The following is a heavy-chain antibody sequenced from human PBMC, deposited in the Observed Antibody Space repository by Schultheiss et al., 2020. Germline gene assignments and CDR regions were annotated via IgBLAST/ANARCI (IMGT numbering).Heavy chain of an antibody. D-gene: IGHD6-13*01. CDR1: GFTFSSYG. Sequence: GESLKISCAASGFTFSSYGMHWVRQAPGKGLEWVAVISYDGSNKYYADSVKGRFTISRDNSKNTLYLQMNSLRAEDTAVYYCAKNSRLNYRGQGTLVTVSS. CDR2: ISYDGSNK. J-gene: IGHJ4*02. CDR3: AKNSRLNY. V-gene: IGHV3-30*18.